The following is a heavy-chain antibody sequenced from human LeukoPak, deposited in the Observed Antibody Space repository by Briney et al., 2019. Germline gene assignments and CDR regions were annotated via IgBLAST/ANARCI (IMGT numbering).Heavy chain of an antibody. D-gene: IGHD3-10*01. Sequence: GGSLRLSCAASGFTFSNYWIHWVRQAPGKGLVWVSRINTDGRSTSYADSVKGRFTISRDNAKNTVYLQMNSLRAEDTAVYYCAKVMECCNAGEGYFDYWGQGTLATVSS. CDR2: INTDGRST. CDR1: GFTFSNYW. CDR3: AKVMECCNAGEGYFDY. J-gene: IGHJ4*02. V-gene: IGHV3-74*01.